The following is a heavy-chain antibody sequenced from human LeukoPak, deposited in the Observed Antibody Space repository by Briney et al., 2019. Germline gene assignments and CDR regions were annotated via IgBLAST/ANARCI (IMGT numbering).Heavy chain of an antibody. D-gene: IGHD2-15*01. V-gene: IGHV3-21*01. CDR3: ARDQTPFY. CDR2: ITSSSSYI. J-gene: IGHJ4*02. CDR1: GFTFSTYN. Sequence: GGSLRLSCAASGFTFSTYNMNWVRHAPGKGLEWISSITSSSSYIYYADSVKGRFTISRDNAKSSMWLQMNSLRDEDTAVYYCARDQTPFYWGQGSLVTVSS.